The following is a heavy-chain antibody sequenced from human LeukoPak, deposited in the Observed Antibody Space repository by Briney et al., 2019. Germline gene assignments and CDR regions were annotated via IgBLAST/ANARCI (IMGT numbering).Heavy chain of an antibody. V-gene: IGHV3-33*01. Sequence: PGGSLRLSCAASGFTFSSYGMPWVRQAPGKGLEWVAVIWYDGSNKYYADSVKGRFTISRDNSKNTLYLQMNSLRAEDTAVYYCARARYYDFWSGSYYYGMDVWGQGTTVTVSS. J-gene: IGHJ6*02. CDR3: ARARYYDFWSGSYYYGMDV. D-gene: IGHD3-3*01. CDR2: IWYDGSNK. CDR1: GFTFSSYG.